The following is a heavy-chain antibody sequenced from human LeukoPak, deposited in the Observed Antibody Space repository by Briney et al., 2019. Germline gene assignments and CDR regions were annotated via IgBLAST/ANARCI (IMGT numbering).Heavy chain of an antibody. CDR2: IYHSGST. CDR3: ARGGESHYYYYGMDV. J-gene: IGHJ6*02. V-gene: IGHV4-30-2*01. D-gene: IGHD4-17*01. CDR1: GGSISSGGYY. Sequence: SETLSLTCTVSGGSISSGGYYWSWIRQHPGKGLEWIGYIYHSGSTYYNPSLKSRVTISVDRSKNQFSLKLSSVTAADTAVYYCARGGESHYYYYGMDVWGQGTTVTVSS.